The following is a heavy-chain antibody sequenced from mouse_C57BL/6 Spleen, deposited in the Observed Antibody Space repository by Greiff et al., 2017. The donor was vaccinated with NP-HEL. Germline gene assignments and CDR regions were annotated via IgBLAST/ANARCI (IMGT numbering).Heavy chain of an antibody. Sequence: QVQLQQPGAELVRPGPSVKLSCKASGYTFTSYWMHWVKQRPGQGLEWIGVIDPSDSYTNYNQKFKGKATLTVDTSSSTAYMQLSSLTSEDSAVYYCAREGITTVVDGDWFAYWGQGTLVTVSA. CDR3: AREGITTVVDGDWFAY. CDR2: IDPSDSYT. CDR1: GYTFTSYW. D-gene: IGHD1-1*01. J-gene: IGHJ3*01. V-gene: IGHV1-59*01.